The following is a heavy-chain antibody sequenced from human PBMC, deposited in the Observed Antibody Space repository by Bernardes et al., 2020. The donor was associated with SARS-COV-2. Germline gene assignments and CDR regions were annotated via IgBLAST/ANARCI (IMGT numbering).Heavy chain of an antibody. J-gene: IGHJ3*02. CDR3: ARKYNSSPRDAFDM. V-gene: IGHV5-51*07. D-gene: IGHD1-1*01. Sequence: GESLKISCKASGYTFTNYWIGWVHQMPGKGLEWLGNIYPDDSDSTYSPSFRGQVTLSADKSIRTAYLQWSSLKASDSAVYFCARKYNSSPRDAFDMWGLGTMVTVSS. CDR1: GYTFTNYW. CDR2: IYPDDSDS.